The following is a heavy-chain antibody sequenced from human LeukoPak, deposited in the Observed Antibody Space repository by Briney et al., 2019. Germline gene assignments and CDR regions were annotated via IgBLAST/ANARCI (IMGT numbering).Heavy chain of an antibody. CDR3: ARGACDSSGYYQLGYFDY. CDR1: GYTFTSYC. CDR2: INPSGGST. D-gene: IGHD3-22*01. Sequence: ASVKVSCKASGYTFTSYCMHWVRQAPGQGLEWMGIINPSGGSTSYAQKFQGRVTMTRDTSTSTVYMELSSLRSEDTAVYYCARGACDSSGYYQLGYFDYWGQGTLVTVSS. V-gene: IGHV1-46*01. J-gene: IGHJ4*02.